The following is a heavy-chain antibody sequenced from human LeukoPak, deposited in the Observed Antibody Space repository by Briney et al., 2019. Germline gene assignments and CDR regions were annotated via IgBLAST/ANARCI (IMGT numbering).Heavy chain of an antibody. CDR3: AKDFVSGVSDYDFWSY. Sequence: PGGSLRLSCAASGFTFSTYAMNWVRQAPGKGLEWVSSISGSHNSTYYAESLKGRFTISRDNSKNMLYLQMNSLRAEDTAVYYCAKDFVSGVSDYDFWSYWGQGTLVTVSS. CDR1: GFTFSTYA. CDR2: ISGSHNST. D-gene: IGHD3-3*01. J-gene: IGHJ4*02. V-gene: IGHV3-23*01.